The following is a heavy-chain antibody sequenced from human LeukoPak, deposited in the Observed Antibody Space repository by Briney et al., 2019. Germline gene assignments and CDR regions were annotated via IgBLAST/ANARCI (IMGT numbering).Heavy chain of an antibody. J-gene: IGHJ4*02. D-gene: IGHD3-10*01. CDR3: AREPSGSGGYDY. V-gene: IGHV1-2*02. CDR2: ISPNSGGT. CDR1: GFXFSGYY. Sequence: GASVKVSCKASGFXFSGYYMHWVRQAPGQGLEWMAWISPNSGGTNYVQKFQGRVTVTRDTSISTDYMEISGLTSDDTALYYCAREPSGSGGYDYWGQGTLVTVSS.